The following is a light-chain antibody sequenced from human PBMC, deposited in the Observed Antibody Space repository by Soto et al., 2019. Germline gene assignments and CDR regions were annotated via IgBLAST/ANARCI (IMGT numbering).Light chain of an antibody. CDR3: QQTYTTPYT. J-gene: IGKJ2*01. CDR2: SAS. Sequence: DIQMTQSPSSLSASVGDRVTVSCRASQSINSYLNWYQQKPGKAPTLLIYSASSLEEGVPSRFSGSGSGTEFPLTISSLQPEDFATYYCQQTYTTPYTFGQVTKLEIK. CDR1: QSINSY. V-gene: IGKV1-39*01.